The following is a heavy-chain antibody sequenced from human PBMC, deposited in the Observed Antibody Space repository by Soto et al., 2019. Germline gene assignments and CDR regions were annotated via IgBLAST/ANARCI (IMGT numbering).Heavy chain of an antibody. V-gene: IGHV3-23*01. CDR3: ARTLAVAVPWYYGMDV. CDR2: TSLSGDST. Sequence: QPVGSLRLSCEASGFTFNIYAMNWVRQAPGKGLEWVSATSLSGDSTYFADSVKGRFMISRDNSKNTLYLQMNSLRAEDTAIYHCARTLAVAVPWYYGMDVWGQGTTVTVS. J-gene: IGHJ6*02. D-gene: IGHD6-19*01. CDR1: GFTFNIYA.